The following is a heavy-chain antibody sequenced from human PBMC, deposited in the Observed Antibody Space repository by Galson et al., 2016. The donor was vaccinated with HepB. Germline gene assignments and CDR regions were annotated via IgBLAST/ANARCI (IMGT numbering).Heavy chain of an antibody. CDR2: IYYTGNT. Sequence: SETLSLTCTVSGASISSSFYYWGWVRQPPGKGLEWIGSIYYTGNTKYNPSLKSRVSMSVDTSKSEFSLKLTSVTAADTALYFCASIVGLYNWFDPWGQGTPVTVSS. J-gene: IGHJ5*02. CDR1: GASISSSFYY. D-gene: IGHD3-10*01. CDR3: ASIVGLYNWFDP. V-gene: IGHV4-39*01.